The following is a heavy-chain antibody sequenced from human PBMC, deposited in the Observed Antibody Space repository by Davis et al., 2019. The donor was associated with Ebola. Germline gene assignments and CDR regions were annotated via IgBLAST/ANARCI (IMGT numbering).Heavy chain of an antibody. V-gene: IGHV1-8*01. D-gene: IGHD1-7*01. Sequence: ASVKVSCKASGYTFTNYDINWVRQATGQGLEWMGWMNPYSGNAGYAQKFQGRVSMTRTISISTAYMELSSLSSEDTAVYYCTRAPPGSNWNYGGNWFDPWGQGTLVTVSS. CDR1: GYTFTNYD. J-gene: IGHJ5*02. CDR2: MNPYSGNA. CDR3: TRAPPGSNWNYGGNWFDP.